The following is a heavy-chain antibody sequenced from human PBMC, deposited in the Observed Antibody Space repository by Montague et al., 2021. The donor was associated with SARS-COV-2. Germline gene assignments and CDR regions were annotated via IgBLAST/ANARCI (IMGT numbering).Heavy chain of an antibody. CDR3: ARGTGLLSRASYGMDA. CDR1: GGSISSYY. V-gene: IGHV4-59*01. J-gene: IGHJ6*02. CDR2: IYYSGST. D-gene: IGHD2-21*02. Sequence: SETLSLTCTVSGGSISSYYWSWIQQPPGKGLEWIGYIYYSGSTNXNPSLKSRITISVDTSKNQFSLKLSSVTAADTAVYYCARGTGLLSRASYGMDAWGQGTTVTVSS.